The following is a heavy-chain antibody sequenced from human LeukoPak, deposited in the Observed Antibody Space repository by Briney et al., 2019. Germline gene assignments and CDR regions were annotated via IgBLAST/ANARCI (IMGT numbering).Heavy chain of an antibody. Sequence: GGSLRLSCAASGFTFSNAWMSWVRQAPGMGLEWVGHIKSKSDGGTTDYAAPVKGRFTISRDDSKNTLYLQMNSLKTEDTAVYYCTRQQLVCGSWGQGTLVTVSS. CDR3: TRQQLVCGS. D-gene: IGHD6-13*01. CDR1: GFTFSNAW. J-gene: IGHJ5*02. CDR2: IKSKSDGGTT. V-gene: IGHV3-15*01.